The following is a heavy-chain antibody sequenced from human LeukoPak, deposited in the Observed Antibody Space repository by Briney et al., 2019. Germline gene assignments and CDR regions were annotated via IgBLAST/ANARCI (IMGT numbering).Heavy chain of an antibody. Sequence: PGGSLRLSCAASELTLSNAWMNWVRQAPGKGLEWVSSISSSSSYIYYADSVKGRFTISRDNAKNSLYLQMNSLRAEDTAVYYCARDRVYSYGGKAIDYWGQGTLVTVSS. CDR1: ELTLSNAW. CDR2: ISSSSSYI. J-gene: IGHJ4*02. CDR3: ARDRVYSYGGKAIDY. D-gene: IGHD5-18*01. V-gene: IGHV3-21*01.